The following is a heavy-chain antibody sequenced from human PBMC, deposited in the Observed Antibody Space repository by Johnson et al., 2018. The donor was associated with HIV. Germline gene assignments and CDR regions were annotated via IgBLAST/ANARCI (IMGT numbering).Heavy chain of an antibody. CDR1: GLTLSRCD. J-gene: IGHJ3*02. D-gene: IGHD1-7*01. V-gene: IGHV3-30*02. CDR2: IRYDGSNK. CDR3: AKDSCANWNYGALDI. Sequence: QMLLVESGGGVVQPGGSLRLSCAASGLTLSRCDMHWVRQAPGKGLEWVAFIRYDGSNKYYEDSVKGRFTISRENSKNTRYLQRNSLISEDTAVYYCAKDSCANWNYGALDIWGQGIMVTVSS.